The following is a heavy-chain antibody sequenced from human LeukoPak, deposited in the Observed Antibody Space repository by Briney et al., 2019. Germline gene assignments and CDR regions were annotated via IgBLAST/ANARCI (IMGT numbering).Heavy chain of an antibody. D-gene: IGHD5-24*01. CDR3: ARDEYRSRWLHP. Sequence: QAGGSLRLSCAASGFTFSSYWMSWVRLAPGKGLEWVANIKGDGSEKWYADSVKGRFTISRDNAQNSVRLQMNSLRAEDTAVYHCARDEYRSRWLHPWGQGTLVTVTS. CDR2: IKGDGSEK. V-gene: IGHV3-7*01. CDR1: GFTFSSYW. J-gene: IGHJ5*02.